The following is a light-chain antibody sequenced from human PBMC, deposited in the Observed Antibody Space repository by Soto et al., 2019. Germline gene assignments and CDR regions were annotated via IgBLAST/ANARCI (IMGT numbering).Light chain of an antibody. Sequence: DIQMTQSPSTLSASVGDRVIITCRASQRISSWLAWYQQKPGKAPKLLIYDASSLESVVPSRFSGSGSGTEFTLTICSLQPDDFATYYCQQYNSYPYTFGQGTKMEIK. CDR3: QQYNSYPYT. V-gene: IGKV1-5*01. J-gene: IGKJ2*01. CDR2: DAS. CDR1: QRISSW.